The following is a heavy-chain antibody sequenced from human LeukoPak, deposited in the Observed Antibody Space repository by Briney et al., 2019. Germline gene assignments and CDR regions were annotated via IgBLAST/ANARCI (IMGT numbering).Heavy chain of an antibody. J-gene: IGHJ4*02. Sequence: GGSLRLSCAASGFTFSSYAMSWVRQAPGKGLEWVSAISGSGGSTYYADSVKGRFTISRDNSKNTLYLQMNSLRAEDTAVYYCARVLTSQIAVAGGLGYWGQGTLVTVSS. CDR1: GFTFSSYA. CDR2: ISGSGGST. D-gene: IGHD6-19*01. CDR3: ARVLTSQIAVAGGLGY. V-gene: IGHV3-23*01.